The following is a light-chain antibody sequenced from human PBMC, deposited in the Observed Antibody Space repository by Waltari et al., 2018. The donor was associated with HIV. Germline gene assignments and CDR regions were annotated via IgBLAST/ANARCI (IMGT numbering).Light chain of an antibody. CDR1: QGVSSDY. CDR2: GAS. CDR3: QQYSTSPFT. V-gene: IGKV3-20*01. J-gene: IGKJ5*01. Sequence: NVLTQSPGTLSLSPGDTATLSCRASQGVSSDYMAWYQQRPGQAPRLLSYGASSRAAGIPDRFLGSGSGTDFTLTISRLEPEDFAVYYCQQYSTSPFTLGQGTRLEIK.